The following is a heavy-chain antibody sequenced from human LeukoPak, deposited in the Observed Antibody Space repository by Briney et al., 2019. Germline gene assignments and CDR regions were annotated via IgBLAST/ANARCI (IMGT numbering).Heavy chain of an antibody. J-gene: IGHJ4*01. Sequence: GASVKVSCKASGYTFTSYAISWVRQATGQGLEWMGWMTPNIGNTAYAQKFQGRVTMTRNTSISTAYMGLSSLRSEDTAVYYCVRGREGGTYNWGDGA. CDR1: GYTFTSYA. CDR2: MTPNIGNT. D-gene: IGHD3-16*01. CDR3: VRGREGGTYN. V-gene: IGHV1-8*01.